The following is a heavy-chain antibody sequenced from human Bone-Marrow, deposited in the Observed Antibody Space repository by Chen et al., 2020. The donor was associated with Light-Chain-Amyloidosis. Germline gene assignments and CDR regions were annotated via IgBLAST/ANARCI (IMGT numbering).Heavy chain of an antibody. CDR2: VTHTGST. V-gene: IGHV4-34*01. D-gene: IGHD2-15*01. Sequence: QVQLQQWGAGMLKPSETLSLTCAVYGGSFSAYYWSWVRQPQGKGLEWIGEVTHTGSTSYNPSVESRVTMSLDISKNQFSLKLTSVTAADTAVYYCARNGHYSIDSWGQGTLVTVSS. CDR3: ARNGHYSIDS. J-gene: IGHJ4*02. CDR1: GGSFSAYY.